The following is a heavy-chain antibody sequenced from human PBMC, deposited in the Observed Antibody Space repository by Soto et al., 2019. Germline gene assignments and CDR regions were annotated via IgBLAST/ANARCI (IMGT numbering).Heavy chain of an antibody. J-gene: IGHJ3*02. Sequence: GGGLVQPGRSLRLSCAASGFTFDDYAMHWVRQAPGKGLEWVSGISWNSGSIGYADSVKGRFTISRDNAKNSLYLQMNSLRAEDTALYYCAKDYSSGWYFAFDIWGQGTMVTVSS. CDR2: ISWNSGSI. V-gene: IGHV3-9*01. D-gene: IGHD6-19*01. CDR1: GFTFDDYA. CDR3: AKDYSSGWYFAFDI.